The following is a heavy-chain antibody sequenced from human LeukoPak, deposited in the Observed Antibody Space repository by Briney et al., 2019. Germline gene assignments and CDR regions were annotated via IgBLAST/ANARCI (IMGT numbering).Heavy chain of an antibody. CDR1: GFTFSSYW. D-gene: IGHD3-22*01. Sequence: GSLRLSCAASGFTFSSYWMSWVRQAPGKGLEWVANIKQDGSEKYYVDSVKGRFTISRDNAKNSLYLQMNSLRAEDTAVYYCGGGLSSKRITKIVVRSRPGEAFDIRGQGTMVTVSS. J-gene: IGHJ3*02. CDR3: GGGLSSKRITKIVVRSRPGEAFDI. CDR2: IKQDGSEK. V-gene: IGHV3-7*01.